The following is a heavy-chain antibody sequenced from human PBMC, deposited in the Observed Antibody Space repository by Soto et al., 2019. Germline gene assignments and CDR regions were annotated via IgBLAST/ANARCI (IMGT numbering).Heavy chain of an antibody. Sequence: ASVKVSCKASGGTFSSYAISWVRQAPGQGLEWMGGIIPIFGTANYAQKFQGRVTITADESTSTAYMELSSLRSEDTAVYYCARGGYSSSPYYYYGIDVWGQGTTVTVSS. J-gene: IGHJ6*02. D-gene: IGHD6-6*01. CDR2: IIPIFGTA. V-gene: IGHV1-69*13. CDR3: ARGGYSSSPYYYYGIDV. CDR1: GGTFSSYA.